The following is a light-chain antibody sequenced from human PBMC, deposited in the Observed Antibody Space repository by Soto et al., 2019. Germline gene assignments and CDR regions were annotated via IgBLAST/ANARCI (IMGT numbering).Light chain of an antibody. CDR3: QQYGSSVT. CDR2: DAS. V-gene: IGKV3-11*01. Sequence: ELVLTQYPATLSLSAGDRATLASRASQCVSSYLAWYQQKPGQAPRLLIYDASNRATGIQARFSGSGSGTDFTLTISRLEPEDFAVYYCQQYGSSVTCGQGTRLEIK. J-gene: IGKJ5*01. CDR1: QCVSSY.